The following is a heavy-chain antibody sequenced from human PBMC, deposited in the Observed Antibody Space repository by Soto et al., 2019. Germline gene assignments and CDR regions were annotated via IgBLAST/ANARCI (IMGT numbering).Heavy chain of an antibody. Sequence: QVQLQQWGAGLLKPSETLSLTYAVYGGSFSGYYWSWIRQPPGKGLEWIGEINHSGSTNYNPSLKSRVTISVDTSKNQFSLKLSSVTAADTAVYYCARGQALVPYDYWGQGTLVTVSS. CDR2: INHSGST. V-gene: IGHV4-34*01. J-gene: IGHJ4*02. D-gene: IGHD6-13*01. CDR1: GGSFSGYY. CDR3: ARGQALVPYDY.